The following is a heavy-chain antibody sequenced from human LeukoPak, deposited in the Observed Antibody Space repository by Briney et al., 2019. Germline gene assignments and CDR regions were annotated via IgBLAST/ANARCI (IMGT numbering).Heavy chain of an antibody. CDR1: GFTFSSYW. CDR3: ARDQRSSYCSSTSCYYYYGMDG. J-gene: IGHJ6*02. V-gene: IGHV3-7*01. Sequence: PGGSLRLSCAASGFTFSSYWMSWVRQAPGKGLEWVANINQDGSEKYYADSVKGRFTISRDNAQHSLYLQMNSLRAEDTAMYYCARDQRSSYCSSTSCYYYYGMDGWGQGTTVTVSS. CDR2: INQDGSEK. D-gene: IGHD2-2*01.